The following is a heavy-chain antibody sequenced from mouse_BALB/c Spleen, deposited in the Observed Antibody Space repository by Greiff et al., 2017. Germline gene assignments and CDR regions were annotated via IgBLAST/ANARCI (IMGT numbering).Heavy chain of an antibody. V-gene: IGHV1-5*01. CDR1: GYSFTSYW. J-gene: IGHJ2*01. Sequence: EVQLQESGTVLARPGASVKMSCKASGYSFTSYWMHWVKQRPGQGLEWIGAINPGNGDTSYNQKFKGKAKLTAVTSASTAYMELSSLTNEDSAVYYCTREELGRFDYWGQGTTLTVSS. CDR3: TREELGRFDY. CDR2: INPGNGDT. D-gene: IGHD4-1*01.